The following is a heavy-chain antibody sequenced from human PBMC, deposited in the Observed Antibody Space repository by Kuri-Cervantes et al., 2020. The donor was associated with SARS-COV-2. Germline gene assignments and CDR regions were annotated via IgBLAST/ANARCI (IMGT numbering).Heavy chain of an antibody. Sequence: GESLKISCAASGFTFSSYAMSWVRQAPGKGLEWASSISSSSSYIYYADSVKGRFTISRDNAKNSLYLQMNSLRAEDTAVYYCARVRMVGSSSVPYYFDYWGQGTLVTVSS. V-gene: IGHV3-21*01. J-gene: IGHJ4*02. CDR3: ARVRMVGSSSVPYYFDY. CDR1: GFTFSSYA. D-gene: IGHD6-6*01. CDR2: ISSSSSYI.